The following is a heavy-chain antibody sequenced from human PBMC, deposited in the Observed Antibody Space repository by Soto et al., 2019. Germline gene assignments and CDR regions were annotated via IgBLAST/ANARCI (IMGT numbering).Heavy chain of an antibody. CDR3: ARGRSGSYPFDY. CDR1: GGSISSGDYY. V-gene: IGHV4-61*08. D-gene: IGHD1-26*01. Sequence: SETLSLTCTVSGGSISSGDYYWSWIRQPPGKGLEWIGYIYYSGSTNYSPSLKSRVTISLDTSKNQFSLKLTSVTAADTAVYFCARGRSGSYPFDYWGLGTLVTVSS. J-gene: IGHJ4*02. CDR2: IYYSGST.